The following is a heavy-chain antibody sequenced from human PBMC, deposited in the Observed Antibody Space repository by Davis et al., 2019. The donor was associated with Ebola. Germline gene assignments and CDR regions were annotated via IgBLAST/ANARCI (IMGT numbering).Heavy chain of an antibody. CDR1: GFTFSSYA. CDR3: AKATRNPFIKDDYCYYGMDV. J-gene: IGHJ6*02. CDR2: IIGSGGST. D-gene: IGHD3-10*01. Sequence: GESLKISCAASGFTFSSYAMSWVRQAPGKGLEWVSAIIGSGGSTYYADSVRGRFPISRDNSKNTLYLQMNSLRAEDTAVYYCAKATRNPFIKDDYCYYGMDVWGQGTTVTVSS. V-gene: IGHV3-23*01.